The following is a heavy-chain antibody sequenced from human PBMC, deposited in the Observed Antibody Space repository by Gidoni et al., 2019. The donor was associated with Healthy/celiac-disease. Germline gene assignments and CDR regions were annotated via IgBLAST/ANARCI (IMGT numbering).Heavy chain of an antibody. V-gene: IGHV3-23*01. J-gene: IGHJ4*02. Sequence: EVQLLESGGGLVQPVGSLRLSCAASGFSFSSYARSGVRQAPGKGLGWVSAISGSGGSTYYADSVKGRFTISRDNSKNTLYLQMNSLRAEDTAVYYCVVTPNYWGQGTLVTVSS. CDR2: ISGSGGST. CDR3: VVTPNY. D-gene: IGHD4-4*01. CDR1: GFSFSSYA.